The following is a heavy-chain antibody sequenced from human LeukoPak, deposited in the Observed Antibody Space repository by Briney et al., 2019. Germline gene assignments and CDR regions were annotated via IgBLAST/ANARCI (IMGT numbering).Heavy chain of an antibody. CDR1: GDSISTSRYA. Sequence: SETLSLTCTVSGDSISTSRYAWGWIRQSPGKGLEWIGTIYNSGSTNLNPSLRTRVTMSVDASKNHFSLNLNSVTAADTALYFCARVALTGEGGRGYFNLWGRGNLVSVSS. CDR3: ARVALTGEGGRGYFNL. CDR2: IYNSGST. J-gene: IGHJ2*01. V-gene: IGHV4-39*02. D-gene: IGHD3-16*01.